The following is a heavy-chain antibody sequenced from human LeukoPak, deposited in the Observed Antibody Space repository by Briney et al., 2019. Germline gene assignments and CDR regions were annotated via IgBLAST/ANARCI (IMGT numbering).Heavy chain of an antibody. J-gene: IGHJ3*02. D-gene: IGHD6-6*01. V-gene: IGHV5-51*01. CDR2: IYPGDSDT. CDR1: GYSFSSYW. CDR3: TRGGKEQLVFDAFDI. Sequence: GESLKISCKGSGYSFSSYWIAWVRQVPGKGLEWMGIIYPGDSDTTYSPSFQGQVTISADKSISTAYLQWSSLKASDTAMYYCTRGGKEQLVFDAFDIWGQGTMVTVSS.